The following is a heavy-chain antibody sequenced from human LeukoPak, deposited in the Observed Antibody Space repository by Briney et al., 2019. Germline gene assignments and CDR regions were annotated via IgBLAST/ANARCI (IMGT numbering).Heavy chain of an antibody. D-gene: IGHD6-13*01. J-gene: IGHJ4*02. CDR3: ARGSNLYSSSWYFDY. CDR1: GDSVSSNSAA. Sequence: SQTLSLTCDISGDSVSSNSAAWNWIRQSPSRGLEWLGRTYYRSKWYNDYALSVKSRITVNPDTSKNQFSLQLNSVTPEDTAVYYCARGSNLYSSSWYFDYWGQGTLVTVSS. V-gene: IGHV6-1*01. CDR2: TYYRSKWYN.